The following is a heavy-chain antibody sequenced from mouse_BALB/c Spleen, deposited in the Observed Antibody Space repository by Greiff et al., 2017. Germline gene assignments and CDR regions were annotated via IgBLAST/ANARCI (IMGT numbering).Heavy chain of an antibody. CDR2: ISSGGSYT. J-gene: IGHJ1*01. D-gene: IGHD1-1*01. CDR3: ARHRPSITTVVPSSYWYFDV. CDR1: GFTFSSYG. V-gene: IGHV5-6*01. Sequence: EVKLVESGGDLVKPGGSLKLSCAASGFTFSSYGMSWVRQTPDKRLEWVATISSGGSYTYYPDSVKGRFTISRDNAKNTLYLQMSSLKSEDTAMYYCARHRPSITTVVPSSYWYFDVWGAGTTVTVSS.